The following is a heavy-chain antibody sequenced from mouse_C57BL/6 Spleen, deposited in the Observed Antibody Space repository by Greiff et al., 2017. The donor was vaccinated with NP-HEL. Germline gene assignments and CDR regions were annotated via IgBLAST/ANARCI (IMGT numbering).Heavy chain of an antibody. CDR2: ISDGGSYT. V-gene: IGHV5-4*01. J-gene: IGHJ2*01. Sequence: EVQVVESGGGLVKPGGSLKLSCAASGFTFSSYAMSWVRQTPEKRLEWVATISDGGSYTYYPDNVKGRFTISRDNAKNNLYLQMSHLKSEDTAMYYCARATVVAPFDYWGQGTTLTVSS. CDR1: GFTFSSYA. D-gene: IGHD1-1*01. CDR3: ARATVVAPFDY.